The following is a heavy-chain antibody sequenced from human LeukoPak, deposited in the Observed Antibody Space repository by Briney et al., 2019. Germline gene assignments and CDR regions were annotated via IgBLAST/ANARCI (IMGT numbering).Heavy chain of an antibody. CDR2: ISPYNGNT. V-gene: IGHV1-18*04. D-gene: IGHD6-6*01. J-gene: IGHJ4*02. CDR3: ARDPSSSSYRTIGNY. Sequence: GASVKVSCKASGYTFTGYYMHWVRQAPGQGLEWMGWISPYNGNTHCAQKLQGRVTMTTDTSTSTAYMELSRLRSDDTAVYYCARDPSSSSYRTIGNYWGQGTLVTVSS. CDR1: GYTFTGYY.